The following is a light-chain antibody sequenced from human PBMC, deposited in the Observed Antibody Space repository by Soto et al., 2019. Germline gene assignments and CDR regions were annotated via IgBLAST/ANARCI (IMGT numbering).Light chain of an antibody. Sequence: DIQMTQSPSTLPASVGDRVTITCRANQSISTWLAWYQQKPGKAPNLLIYKASTLKSGVPSRFSGSGSGTEFTLTISSLQPEDFASYYCQQSYSLSPITFGQGTRLEIK. CDR3: QQSYSLSPIT. CDR1: QSISTW. J-gene: IGKJ5*01. CDR2: KAS. V-gene: IGKV1-5*03.